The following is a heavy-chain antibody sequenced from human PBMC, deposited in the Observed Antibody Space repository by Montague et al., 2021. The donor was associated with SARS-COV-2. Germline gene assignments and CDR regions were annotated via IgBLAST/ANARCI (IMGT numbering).Heavy chain of an antibody. Sequence: SETLSLTCAVYGGSFSGYYWSWICQPPGKGLEWIGEINHSGSTNYNPSLKSRVTISVDTSKNQFSLKLSSVTAADTAVYYCARGMRRPYYYYYGMDVWSQGTTVTVSS. CDR1: GGSFSGYY. J-gene: IGHJ6*02. CDR3: ARGMRRPYYYYYGMDV. V-gene: IGHV4-34*01. CDR2: INHSGST.